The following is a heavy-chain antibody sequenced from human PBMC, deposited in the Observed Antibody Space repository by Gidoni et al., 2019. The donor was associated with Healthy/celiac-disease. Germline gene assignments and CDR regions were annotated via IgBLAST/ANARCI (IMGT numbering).Heavy chain of an antibody. Sequence: QVQLVQSGAEVKKPGSSVKVSCKASGGTFSSYAISWVRQAPGQGLEWMGRIIPILGIANYAQKFQGRVTITADKSTSTAYMELSSLRSEDTAVYYCAREGGSYSEYDYYMDVWGKGTTVTVSS. CDR2: IIPILGIA. CDR3: AREGGSYSEYDYYMDV. D-gene: IGHD1-26*01. CDR1: GGTFSSYA. V-gene: IGHV1-69*04. J-gene: IGHJ6*03.